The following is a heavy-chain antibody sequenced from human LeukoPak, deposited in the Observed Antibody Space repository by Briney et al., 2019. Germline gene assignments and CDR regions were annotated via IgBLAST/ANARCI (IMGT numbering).Heavy chain of an antibody. V-gene: IGHV3-23*01. Sequence: GGSLRLSCAASGFTFSSYAMSRVRQAPGKGLEWVSAISGSGGSTYYADSVKRRFTISRDNCKNTLYLQMNSLRAEDTAVYYCAKTRSLQLRYYFDYWGQGTLVTVSS. J-gene: IGHJ4*02. CDR2: ISGSGGST. CDR3: AKTRSLQLRYYFDY. CDR1: GFTFSSYA. D-gene: IGHD5-18*01.